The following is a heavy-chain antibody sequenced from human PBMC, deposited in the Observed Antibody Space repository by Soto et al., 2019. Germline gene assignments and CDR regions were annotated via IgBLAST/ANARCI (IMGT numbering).Heavy chain of an antibody. D-gene: IGHD4-4*01. Sequence: DVQLLESGGGLVQPEGSLRLSCAASGFSFSSYAMVWVRQAPGKGLEWVSVISARGGSSYFADSVKGRFTISRDNSKNVSSLEMNSLRAEDTAIYFCAKGSIEYSASVDNWGQGTLVLVSS. CDR1: GFSFSSYA. CDR2: ISARGGSS. CDR3: AKGSIEYSASVDN. V-gene: IGHV3-23*01. J-gene: IGHJ4*02.